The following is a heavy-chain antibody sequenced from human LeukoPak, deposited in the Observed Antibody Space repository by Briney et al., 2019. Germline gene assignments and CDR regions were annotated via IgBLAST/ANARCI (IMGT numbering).Heavy chain of an antibody. Sequence: SVKVSCKASGGTFSSYAISWVRQAPGQGLEWMGGIIPIFGTANYAQKFQGRVTITADESTCTAYMELSSLRSEDTAVYYCATPRYSSGWSGGSYGMDVWGKGTTVTVSS. CDR3: ATPRYSSGWSGGSYGMDV. D-gene: IGHD6-19*01. J-gene: IGHJ6*04. CDR1: GGTFSSYA. CDR2: IIPIFGTA. V-gene: IGHV1-69*01.